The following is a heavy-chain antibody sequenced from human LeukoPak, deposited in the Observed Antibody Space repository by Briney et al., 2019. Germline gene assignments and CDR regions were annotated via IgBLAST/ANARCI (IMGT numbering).Heavy chain of an antibody. CDR3: ARLRGSGITRNWFDP. D-gene: IGHD3-10*01. Sequence: PGGSLRLSCVASRFTFSNYWMTWVRQAPGKGLEWIGYIYYSGSTNYNPSLKSRVTISVDTSKNQFSLKLSSVTAADTAVYYCARLRGSGITRNWFDPWGQGTLVTVSS. CDR2: IYYSGST. CDR1: RFTFSNYW. J-gene: IGHJ5*02. V-gene: IGHV4-59*01.